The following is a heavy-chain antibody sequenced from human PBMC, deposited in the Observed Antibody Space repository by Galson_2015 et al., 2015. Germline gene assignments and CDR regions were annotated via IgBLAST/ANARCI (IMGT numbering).Heavy chain of an antibody. Sequence: SLRLSCPASGFTFSSYDMNWVRQAPGKGLEWVSYISSSGGFIYYADSVKGRFTISRDNARNSQYLQMNSLRAEDTAVYHCARDGVGGQGWFDPWGQGTLVTVSS. CDR3: ARDGVGGQGWFDP. D-gene: IGHD3-10*01. CDR2: ISSSGGFI. V-gene: IGHV3-48*03. J-gene: IGHJ5*02. CDR1: GFTFSSYD.